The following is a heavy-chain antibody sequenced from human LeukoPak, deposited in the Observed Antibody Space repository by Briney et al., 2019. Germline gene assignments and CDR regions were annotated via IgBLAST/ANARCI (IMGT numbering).Heavy chain of an antibody. D-gene: IGHD2-21*02. Sequence: GGSLRLSCAASGFTFSSYEMNWVRQAPGKGLEWASYISSSSSTIYYADSVKGRFTISRDNAKNSLYLQMNSLRAEDTAVYYCARSYCGGDCYSWGLDYWGQGTLVTVSS. CDR3: ARSYCGGDCYSWGLDY. V-gene: IGHV3-48*01. CDR2: ISSSSSTI. CDR1: GFTFSSYE. J-gene: IGHJ4*02.